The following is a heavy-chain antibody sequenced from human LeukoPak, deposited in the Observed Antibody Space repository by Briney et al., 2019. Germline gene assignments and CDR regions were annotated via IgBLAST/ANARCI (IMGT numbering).Heavy chain of an antibody. CDR3: SRDAPFYYFLPGFPSGAFDI. CDR1: GGTFCSYA. CDR2: IIPIFGTA. D-gene: IGHD3-9*01. J-gene: IGHJ3*02. Sequence: SVKVSCKASGGTFCSYAISWVRQAPGQGLEWMGGIIPIFGTANYAQKFQGRVTITADESTSTAYMELSSLRSEETAVYYCSRDAPFYYFLPGFPSGAFDIWGQGTMVTVSS. V-gene: IGHV1-69*13.